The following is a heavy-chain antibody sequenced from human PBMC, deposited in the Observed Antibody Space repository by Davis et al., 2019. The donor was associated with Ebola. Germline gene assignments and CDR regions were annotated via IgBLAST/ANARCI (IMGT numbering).Heavy chain of an antibody. CDR1: GYTFTGYY. CDR3: ARAGRKRWGAIAAAGTGYYYYYGMDV. V-gene: IGHV1-18*04. Sequence: ASVKVSCKASGYTFTGYYMHWVRQAPGQGLEWMGWISAYNGNTNYAQKLQGRVTMTTDTSTSTAYMELRSLRSDDTAVYYCARAGRKRWGAIAAAGTGYYYYYGMDVWGQGTTVTVSS. D-gene: IGHD6-13*01. CDR2: ISAYNGNT. J-gene: IGHJ6*02.